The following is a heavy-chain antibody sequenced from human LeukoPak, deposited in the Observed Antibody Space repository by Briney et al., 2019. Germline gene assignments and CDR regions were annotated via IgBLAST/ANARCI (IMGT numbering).Heavy chain of an antibody. Sequence: ASVRVSCKASGYTFTSYGISCVRHAPGQGLEWMGWISAYNGNTNYAQKLQGRVTMTTDTSTSTAYMELSSLRSEDTAVYYCARDGKGGRYYYDSSGYYVDYWGQGTLVTVSS. V-gene: IGHV1-18*01. CDR3: ARDGKGGRYYYDSSGYYVDY. D-gene: IGHD3-22*01. CDR1: GYTFTSYG. CDR2: ISAYNGNT. J-gene: IGHJ4*02.